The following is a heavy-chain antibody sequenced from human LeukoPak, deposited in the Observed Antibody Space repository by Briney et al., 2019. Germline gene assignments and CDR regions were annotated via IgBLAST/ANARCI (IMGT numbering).Heavy chain of an antibody. CDR1: GFTCSSYA. Sequence: GGSLRLSGAASGFTCSSYAMSWVRQAPGKGLEWVSVISGGGGSTYYADSVKGRFTISRDNSKNTLYLQMNSLRAEDTAVYYCAKDLNTWLRTVDYWGQGTLVTVSS. D-gene: IGHD3-22*01. CDR2: ISGGGGST. CDR3: AKDLNTWLRTVDY. V-gene: IGHV3-23*01. J-gene: IGHJ4*02.